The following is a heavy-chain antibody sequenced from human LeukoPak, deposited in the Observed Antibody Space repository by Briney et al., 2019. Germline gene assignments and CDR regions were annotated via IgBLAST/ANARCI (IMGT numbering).Heavy chain of an antibody. CDR1: GLTVSSYS. D-gene: IGHD3-3*01. V-gene: IGHV3-48*02. CDR3: ARGQRITIFGVLNDAFDI. J-gene: IGHJ3*02. CDR2: ISSSSSTI. Sequence: GGSLRLSCAASGLTVSSYSMNWVRQAPGKGLEWVSYISSSSSTIYYADSVKGRFTISRDNAKNSLYLQMNSLRDEDTAVYYCARGQRITIFGVLNDAFDIWGQGTMVTVSS.